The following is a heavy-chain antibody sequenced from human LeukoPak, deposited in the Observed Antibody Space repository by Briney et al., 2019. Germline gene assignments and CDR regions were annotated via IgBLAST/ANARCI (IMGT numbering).Heavy chain of an antibody. CDR2: ISYDGSNK. J-gene: IGHJ4*02. Sequence: QPGGSLRLSCAASGFTFSSYGMHWVRQAPGKGPEWVAVISYDGSNKYYADSVKGRFTISRDNSKNTLYLQMNSLRAEDTAVYYCAKDGDIVVVPAAEYYFDYWGQGTLVTVSS. V-gene: IGHV3-30*18. CDR1: GFTFSSYG. D-gene: IGHD2-2*01. CDR3: AKDGDIVVVPAAEYYFDY.